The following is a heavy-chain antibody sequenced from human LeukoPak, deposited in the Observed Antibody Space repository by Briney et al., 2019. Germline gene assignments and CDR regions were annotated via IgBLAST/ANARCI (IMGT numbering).Heavy chain of an antibody. CDR3: ARDRYGDGFAHFDY. D-gene: IGHD5-24*01. CDR1: GYTFTSYD. Sequence: ASVKVSFKASGYTFTSYDMHWVRQAPGQGLEWMGWITPSGGTNYPQKFQGRVAITSDTSITTTYMDLSRLTSDDTAVYYCARDRYGDGFAHFDYWGQGALVTVSS. CDR2: ITPSGGT. V-gene: IGHV1-2*02. J-gene: IGHJ4*02.